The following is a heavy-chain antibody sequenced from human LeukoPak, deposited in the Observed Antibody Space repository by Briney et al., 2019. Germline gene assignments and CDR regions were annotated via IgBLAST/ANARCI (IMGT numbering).Heavy chain of an antibody. Sequence: QTGGSLRLPCAASGFTFSSYAMRWVRQAPGKGLEWVLAISGGGGSTYYADAVKGRFTISRDNSKNTLYLQMNSLRAEDTAVYYCAKPIRYCSSTSCYAGTYYGMDVWGQGTTVTVSS. CDR2: ISGGGGST. V-gene: IGHV3-23*01. CDR1: GFTFSSYA. J-gene: IGHJ6*02. D-gene: IGHD2-2*01. CDR3: AKPIRYCSSTSCYAGTYYGMDV.